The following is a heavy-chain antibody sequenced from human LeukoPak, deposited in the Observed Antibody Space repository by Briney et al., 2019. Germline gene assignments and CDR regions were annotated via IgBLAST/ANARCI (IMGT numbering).Heavy chain of an antibody. CDR2: IYPGDSDT. CDR1: GYSFTSYW. V-gene: IGHV5-51*01. Sequence: GESLKISCKGSGYSFTSYWIGWVRQMPGKGLEWMGIIYPGDSDTRYSPSFQGQVTISADKSISTAYLQWSSLKASDTAMYYCARQRAPYCSGGSCYSGGVGDYWGQGTLVTVSS. D-gene: IGHD2-15*01. CDR3: ARQRAPYCSGGSCYSGGVGDY. J-gene: IGHJ4*02.